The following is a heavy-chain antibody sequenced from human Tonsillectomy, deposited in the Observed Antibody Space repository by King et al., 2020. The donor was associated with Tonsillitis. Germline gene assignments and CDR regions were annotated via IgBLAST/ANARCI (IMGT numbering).Heavy chain of an antibody. D-gene: IGHD3-22*01. CDR1: GGSISPYY. CDR3: ARATTSYDGSTGYPLIDY. CDR2: LYHSGSP. J-gene: IGHJ4*02. Sequence: QLQESGPGLVKPSETLSLTCTVSGGSISPYYWTWIRQPPGEGLELIAYLYHSGSPNSNPSLKSRVTLSLDKAKNHLSLRLSSVTAADTAVYYCARATTSYDGSTGYPLIDYWGRGTLVTVSS. V-gene: IGHV4-59*01.